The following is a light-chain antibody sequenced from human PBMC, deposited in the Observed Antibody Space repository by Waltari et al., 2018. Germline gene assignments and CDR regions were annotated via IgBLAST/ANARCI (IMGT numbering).Light chain of an antibody. CDR3: QQSFSTPYT. V-gene: IGKV1-39*01. J-gene: IGKJ2*01. CDR1: QSISTS. CDR2: AAS. Sequence: DIQMTQSPSSLSASVGYRITITCRASQSISTSLNWYQQKPGTAPKLLIYAASSLQSGVPSRFSGSGSGTDFTLTISSLQPEDFATYYCQQSFSTPYTFGQGTKLEIK.